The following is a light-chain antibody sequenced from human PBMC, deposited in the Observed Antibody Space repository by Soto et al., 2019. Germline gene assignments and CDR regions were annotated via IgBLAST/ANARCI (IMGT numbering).Light chain of an antibody. V-gene: IGKV1-8*01. CDR1: QDVSGY. Sequence: AIRMTQSPSSLSASTGDRVTITCRASQDVSGYVAWYQQKPGKPPRLLIYAASTLQTGVPSRFSGSGSGTDFTLTITCLQSEAYATYYCHQYSSHATFGQGTKVDIK. J-gene: IGKJ1*01. CDR3: HQYSSHAT. CDR2: AAS.